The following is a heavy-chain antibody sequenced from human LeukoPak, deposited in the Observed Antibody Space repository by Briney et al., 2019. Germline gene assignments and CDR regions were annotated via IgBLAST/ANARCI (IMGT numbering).Heavy chain of an antibody. V-gene: IGHV1-8*01. Sequence: GASVKVSCTASVYTFTSYDINWVRQAPGQGLEWMGWMNPNSGNTGYAQKFQGRVTMTRNTSISTAYMELSSLRSEDTAVYYCARGAPMPYCSSTSCYAANYYYYMDVWGKGTTVTVSS. J-gene: IGHJ6*03. CDR2: MNPNSGNT. CDR3: ARGAPMPYCSSTSCYAANYYYYMDV. D-gene: IGHD2-2*01. CDR1: VYTFTSYD.